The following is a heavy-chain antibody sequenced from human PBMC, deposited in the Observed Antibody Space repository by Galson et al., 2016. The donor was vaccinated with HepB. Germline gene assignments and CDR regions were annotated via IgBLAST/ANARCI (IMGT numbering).Heavy chain of an antibody. J-gene: IGHJ4*02. V-gene: IGHV1-46*01. CDR2: IYGSGGGT. CDR3: ARGGYHAYDYYY. D-gene: IGHD3-16*01. Sequence: SVKVSCKASGYSFTSYNIHWVRQAPGHGLEWKGLIYGSGGGTDSEQKFQGRGTITRDTSTSTVYMELSGLTSDDSAVYYCARGGYHAYDYYYWGQGTPVTVSS. CDR1: GYSFTSYN.